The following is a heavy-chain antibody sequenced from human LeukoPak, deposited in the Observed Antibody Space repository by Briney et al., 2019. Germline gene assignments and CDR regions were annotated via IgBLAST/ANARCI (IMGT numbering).Heavy chain of an antibody. Sequence: ASLKVSSKASGYTFTGYYIQSVRQAPGPGIEWMGWINPISGGTNSAQNFQGRVTMPRDTSLSTAPIELSRLRSDAPAVHCCARGLVRGVNVGDYWGRGTLVTVSS. D-gene: IGHD3-10*01. CDR3: ARGLVRGVNVGDY. CDR2: INPISGGT. CDR1: GYTFTGYY. J-gene: IGHJ4*02. V-gene: IGHV1-2*02.